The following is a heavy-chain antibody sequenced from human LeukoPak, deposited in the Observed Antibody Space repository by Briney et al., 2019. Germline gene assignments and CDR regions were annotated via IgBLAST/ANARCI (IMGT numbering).Heavy chain of an antibody. CDR3: AKAAVPGSKYYFDY. V-gene: IGHV3-23*01. Sequence: PGGSLRLSCAASGFAFSSYAMSWVRQAPGKGLEWVSAISGSGSTTYYTDSVKGRFTIFRDNSKNTLYLQMNTLRAEDTAVYYCAKAAVPGSKYYFDYWGQGTLVTVSS. CDR2: ISGSGSTT. CDR1: GFAFSSYA. D-gene: IGHD3-10*01. J-gene: IGHJ4*02.